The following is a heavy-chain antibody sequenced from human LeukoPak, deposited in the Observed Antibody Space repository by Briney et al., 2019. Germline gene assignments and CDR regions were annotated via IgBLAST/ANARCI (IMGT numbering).Heavy chain of an antibody. J-gene: IGHJ1*01. V-gene: IGHV1-24*01. CDR1: GYTLTELS. Sequence: GASVKVSCKVSGYTLTELSMHRVRQAPGKGLEWMGGFDPEDGETIYAQKFQGRVTMTEDTSTDTAYMELSSLRSEDTAVYYCATVPGAIAVADFYFQHWGQGTLVTVSS. D-gene: IGHD6-19*01. CDR3: ATVPGAIAVADFYFQH. CDR2: FDPEDGET.